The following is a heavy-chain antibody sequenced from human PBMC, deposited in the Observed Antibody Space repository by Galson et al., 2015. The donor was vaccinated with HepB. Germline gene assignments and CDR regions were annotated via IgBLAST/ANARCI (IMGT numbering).Heavy chain of an antibody. CDR2: IFYSGRT. D-gene: IGHD6-13*01. CDR1: GGSISSSSYY. Sequence: SETLSLTCTVSGGSISSSSYYWDWIRQPPGKGLEWVGSIFYSGRTYYNPSLKSRVTISVDTSKNQFSLKLSSVTAADTAVYHCARQEYSSSHFDYWGQGTLVTVSS. J-gene: IGHJ4*02. CDR3: ARQEYSSSHFDY. V-gene: IGHV4-39*01.